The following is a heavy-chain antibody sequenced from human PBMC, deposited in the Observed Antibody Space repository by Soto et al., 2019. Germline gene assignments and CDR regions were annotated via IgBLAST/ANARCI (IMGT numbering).Heavy chain of an antibody. D-gene: IGHD1-26*01. CDR2: IIPIFGTA. V-gene: IGHV1-69*01. Sequence: QVQLVQSGAEVKKPGSSVKVSCKAAGGTFSSYAIIWVRQATGQGLEWLGGIIPIFGTANYAQKFQGRVTITTDESTRTAYMELSSLKSEDTAVYYGASSPLYSGITWYFDYWGQGTLVTVSS. CDR1: GGTFSSYA. J-gene: IGHJ4*02. CDR3: ASSPLYSGITWYFDY.